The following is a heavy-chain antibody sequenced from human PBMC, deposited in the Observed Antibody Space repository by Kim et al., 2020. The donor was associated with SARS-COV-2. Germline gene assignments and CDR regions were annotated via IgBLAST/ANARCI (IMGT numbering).Heavy chain of an antibody. D-gene: IGHD5-12*01. V-gene: IGHV4-4*02. CDR1: GGSISSSNW. CDR3: ARVPKPKGKGYDY. Sequence: SETLSLTCAVSGGSISSSNWWSWVRQPPGKGLEWIGEIYHSGSTNYNPSLKSRVTISVDKSKNQFSLKLSSVTAADTAVYYCARVPKPKGKGYDYWGQGTLVTVSS. J-gene: IGHJ4*02. CDR2: IYHSGST.